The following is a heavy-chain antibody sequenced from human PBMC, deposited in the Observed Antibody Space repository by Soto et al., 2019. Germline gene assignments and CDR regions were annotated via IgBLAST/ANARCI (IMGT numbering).Heavy chain of an antibody. J-gene: IGHJ3*02. D-gene: IGHD3-22*01. V-gene: IGHV3-33*01. CDR1: GFTFSSYG. Sequence: QVQLVESGGGVVQPGRSPRLSCAASGFTFSSYGMNWVRQAPGKGLEWVAIIWYDGSNKYYADSAKGRFTISRDDSNNTLYLEMDSLRVEDTAVYYCARDHADYYDSSGYNDNAFDIWGQGTMVTVSS. CDR3: ARDHADYYDSSGYNDNAFDI. CDR2: IWYDGSNK.